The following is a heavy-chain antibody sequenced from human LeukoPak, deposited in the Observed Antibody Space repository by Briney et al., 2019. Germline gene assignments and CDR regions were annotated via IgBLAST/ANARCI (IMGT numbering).Heavy chain of an antibody. V-gene: IGHV1-69*05. Sequence: SVKVSCKASGATFSSYAISWVRQAPGQGLEWMGGIIPIFGTANYAQKFQGRVTITTDESTSTAYMELSSLRSEDTAVYYCARGVTMIVEDAFDIWGQGTMVTVSS. CDR2: IIPIFGTA. CDR3: ARGVTMIVEDAFDI. J-gene: IGHJ3*02. D-gene: IGHD3-22*01. CDR1: GATFSSYA.